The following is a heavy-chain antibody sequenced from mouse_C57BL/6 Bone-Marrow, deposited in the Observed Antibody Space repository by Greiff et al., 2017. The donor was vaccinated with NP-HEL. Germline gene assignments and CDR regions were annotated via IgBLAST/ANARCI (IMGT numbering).Heavy chain of an antibody. Sequence: QVQLQQPGAELVKPGASVKLSCKASGYTFTSYWMHWVKQRPGQGLEWIGMIHPNSGSTNYNEKFKSKATLTVDKSSSTAYMQLSSLTSADSAVYYCAREDDGYYGFAYWGQGTLVTVSA. D-gene: IGHD2-3*01. V-gene: IGHV1-64*01. CDR2: IHPNSGST. CDR3: AREDDGYYGFAY. J-gene: IGHJ3*01. CDR1: GYTFTSYW.